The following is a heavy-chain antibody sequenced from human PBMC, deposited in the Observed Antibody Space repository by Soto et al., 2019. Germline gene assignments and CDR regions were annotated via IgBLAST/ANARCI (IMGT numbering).Heavy chain of an antibody. CDR1: GFSLGTSGVG. J-gene: IGHJ1*01. V-gene: IGHV2-5*01. Sequence: XGPALVNPKQALTLTCTFSGFSLGTSGVGVGWIRQPPGKSLEWLALIYWNDDKRYSPSLKSRLTITKDTSKNQVVLTMTNMDPVDTATYYCAHFDTMIAFQHWGQGTLVTVSS. CDR3: AHFDTMIAFQH. D-gene: IGHD3-22*01. CDR2: IYWNDDK.